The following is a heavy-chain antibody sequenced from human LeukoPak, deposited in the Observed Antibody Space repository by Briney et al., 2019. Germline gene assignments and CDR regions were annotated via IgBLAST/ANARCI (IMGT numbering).Heavy chain of an antibody. Sequence: SVKVSCKASGGTFSSYAISWVRQAPGQGLEWMGGIIPIFGTANYAQKFQGRVTITADESTSTAYMELSSLRSEDTAVYCCAGGLHKYNWFDPWGQGTLVTVSS. V-gene: IGHV1-69*13. D-gene: IGHD3-16*01. CDR1: GGTFSSYA. CDR2: IIPIFGTA. CDR3: AGGLHKYNWFDP. J-gene: IGHJ5*02.